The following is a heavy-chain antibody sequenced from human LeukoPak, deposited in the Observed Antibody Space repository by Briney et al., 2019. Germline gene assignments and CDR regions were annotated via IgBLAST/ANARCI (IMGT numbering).Heavy chain of an antibody. J-gene: IGHJ6*03. V-gene: IGHV3-7*01. CDR1: GFMSSNYW. CDR3: AREDDILTGYYFDPNNHYYYMDV. CDR2: INKDGSGK. D-gene: IGHD3-9*01. Sequence: GGSLRLSCEGSGFMSSNYWMNWVRQAPGKGLEWVANINKDGSGKYYLESVKGRFTISRDNAKNSVYLQMNSLRAEDTAVYYCAREDDILTGYYFDPNNHYYYMDVWGKGTTVTISS.